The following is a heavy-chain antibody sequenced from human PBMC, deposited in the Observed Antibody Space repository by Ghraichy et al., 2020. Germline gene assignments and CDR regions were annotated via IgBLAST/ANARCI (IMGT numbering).Heavy chain of an antibody. Sequence: SETLSLTCAVYGGSFSSYYWSWIRQPPGKGLEWIGEINHSGSTNYNPSLKSRVTISVDTSKNQFSLKLTSVTAADTAVYYCARGQGWTVRYYDMDVWGKGTTVTVSS. CDR2: INHSGST. V-gene: IGHV4-34*01. CDR3: ARGQGWTVRYYDMDV. D-gene: IGHD2-15*01. J-gene: IGHJ6*03. CDR1: GGSFSSYY.